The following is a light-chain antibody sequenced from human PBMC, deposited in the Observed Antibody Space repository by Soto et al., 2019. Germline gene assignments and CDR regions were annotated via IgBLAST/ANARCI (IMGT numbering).Light chain of an antibody. CDR2: GAS. CDR1: QSVSSN. V-gene: IGKV3-15*01. Sequence: EIVMTQSPATLSVSPGERATLSCRAGQSVSSNLAWYQQKPGQAPRLLIYGASTRATGIPARFSGSGSGTEFTLTISSLQSEDFAVYYCQQYYNWPITFGQGTRLEI. CDR3: QQYYNWPIT. J-gene: IGKJ5*01.